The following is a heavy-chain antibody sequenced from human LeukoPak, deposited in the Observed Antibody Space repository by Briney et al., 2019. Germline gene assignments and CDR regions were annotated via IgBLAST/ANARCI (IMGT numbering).Heavy chain of an antibody. V-gene: IGHV1-18*01. J-gene: IGHJ5*02. CDR1: GYTFTSYG. Sequence: ASVKVSCKASGYTFTSYGISWVRQAPGQGLEWMGWISAYNGNTNYAQKLQGRVTMTTDTSTSTAYMELRSLRSDDTAVYYCARTPQFGVVIIYWFDPWGQGTLVTVSS. CDR3: ARTPQFGVVIIYWFDP. D-gene: IGHD3-3*01. CDR2: ISAYNGNT.